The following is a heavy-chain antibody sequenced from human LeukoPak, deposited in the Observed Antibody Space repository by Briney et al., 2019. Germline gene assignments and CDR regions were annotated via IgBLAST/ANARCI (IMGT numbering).Heavy chain of an antibody. Sequence: ASVKVSCKVCGYTLTELSMHWVRQAPGKGLEWMGGFDPEDGETIYAQKFQGRVTMTEDTSTDTAYMELSSLRSEDTAVYYCATSAPGLWFGELLPVWWFDPWGQGTLVTVSS. J-gene: IGHJ5*02. D-gene: IGHD3-10*01. CDR3: ATSAPGLWFGELLPVWWFDP. CDR1: GYTLTELS. V-gene: IGHV1-24*01. CDR2: FDPEDGET.